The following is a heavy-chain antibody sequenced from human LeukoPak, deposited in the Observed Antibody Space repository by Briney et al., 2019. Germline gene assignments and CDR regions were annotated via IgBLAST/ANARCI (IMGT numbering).Heavy chain of an antibody. CDR3: ARVSPDTATDYGWFDP. D-gene: IGHD5-18*01. V-gene: IGHV4-59*11. CDR2: IHYSGRT. CDR1: GVSMRTHY. J-gene: IGHJ5*02. Sequence: SETLSLTCTVSGVSMRTHYWTWIRQPPGKGLEWIGYIHYSGRTNYNPSLKSRVTMSLDTSKNHFSLKLRSVTAADTAVYYCARVSPDTATDYGWFDPWGQGSLVTVSS.